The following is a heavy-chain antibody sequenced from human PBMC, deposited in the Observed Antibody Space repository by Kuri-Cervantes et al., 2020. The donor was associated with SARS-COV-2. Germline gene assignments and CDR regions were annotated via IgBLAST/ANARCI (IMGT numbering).Heavy chain of an antibody. Sequence: GASLKISCAASGFTFSGHWIHWVRQAPGKGLVWVSRINPDGSYTNKADSVKGRFTLSRDNAKNMLFLQMNSLRAEDTAVYYCARVITGSYYWGQGTLVTVSS. CDR2: INPDGSYT. J-gene: IGHJ4*02. CDR3: ARVITGSYY. CDR1: GFTFSGHW. V-gene: IGHV3-74*01. D-gene: IGHD1-20*01.